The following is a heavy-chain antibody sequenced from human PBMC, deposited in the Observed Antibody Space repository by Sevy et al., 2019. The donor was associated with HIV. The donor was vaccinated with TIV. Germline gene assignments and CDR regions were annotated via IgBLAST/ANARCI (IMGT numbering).Heavy chain of an antibody. Sequence: VGSLRLSREASGFTFSKYSMSWVRQAPGKGLEWVSTFSFGCGRINYADSVKGRFTISRDDSKNTLYLQMNSLRAEDTAVYYCAREGCTKPHDYWGQGTLVTVSS. D-gene: IGHD2-8*01. CDR3: AREGCTKPHDY. V-gene: IGHV3-23*01. CDR2: FSFGCGRI. CDR1: GFTFSKYS. J-gene: IGHJ4*02.